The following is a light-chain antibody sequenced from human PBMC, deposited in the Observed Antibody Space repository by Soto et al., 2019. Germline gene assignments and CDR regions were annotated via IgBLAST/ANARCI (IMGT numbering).Light chain of an antibody. CDR1: SSNIGAGYD. Sequence: QSVLTQPPSVSGAPGQRVTISGTGSSSNIGAGYDVHWYQQLPGTAPKLLIHGNSNRPSEVPDRFSGSKSGTSASLAITGLQAEDEADYYCQSYDSSLYVVFGGGTKLTVL. V-gene: IGLV1-40*01. CDR3: QSYDSSLYVV. J-gene: IGLJ2*01. CDR2: GNS.